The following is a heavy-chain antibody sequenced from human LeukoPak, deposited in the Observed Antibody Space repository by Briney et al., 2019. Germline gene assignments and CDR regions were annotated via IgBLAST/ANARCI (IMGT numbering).Heavy chain of an antibody. CDR3: ARGGTVGKY. J-gene: IGHJ4*02. Sequence: PGGSLRLSCTASGFSFSDAWMTWVRQAPGKGLEWVSVIYSGGSTYYADSVKDRFTISRDSSKNTLYLQMNSLRAEDTAVYYCARGGTVGKYWGQGILVTVSS. D-gene: IGHD4-23*01. V-gene: IGHV3-66*01. CDR1: GFSFSDAW. CDR2: IYSGGST.